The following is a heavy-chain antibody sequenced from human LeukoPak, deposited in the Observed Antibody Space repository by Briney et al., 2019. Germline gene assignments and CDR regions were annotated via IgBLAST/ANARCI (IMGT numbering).Heavy chain of an antibody. D-gene: IGHD3-22*01. CDR2: IWYDGSNK. V-gene: IGHV3-33*01. Sequence: PGGSLRLSCAASGFTFSSYGMHWVRRAPGKGLEWVAVIWYDGSNKYYADSVKGRFTISRDNSKNTLYLQMNSLRAEDTAVYYCARESYDSSGYYYESDWGQGTLVTVSS. J-gene: IGHJ4*02. CDR3: ARESYDSSGYYYESD. CDR1: GFTFSSYG.